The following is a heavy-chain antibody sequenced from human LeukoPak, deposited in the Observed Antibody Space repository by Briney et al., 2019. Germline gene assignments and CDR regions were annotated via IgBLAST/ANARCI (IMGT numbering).Heavy chain of an antibody. CDR3: ARLHSSGWYLSAY. D-gene: IGHD6-19*01. J-gene: IGHJ4*02. Sequence: PSETLSLTCAVYGGSFSGYYWSWIRQPPGKGLEWIGEINHSGSTNYNPSLKSRVTISVDTSKNQFSLKLSSVTAADTAVYYCARLHSSGWYLSAYWGQGTLVTVSS. CDR2: INHSGST. V-gene: IGHV4-34*01. CDR1: GGSFSGYY.